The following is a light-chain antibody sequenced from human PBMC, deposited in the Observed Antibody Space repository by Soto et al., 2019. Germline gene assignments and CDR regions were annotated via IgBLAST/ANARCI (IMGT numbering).Light chain of an antibody. J-gene: IGKJ4*01. CDR3: QQYYNSPLT. V-gene: IGKV4-1*01. Sequence: DIVLTQSPDSLAVSLGERAAINCKSSQSVLYSSNNKNYLAWYQQKPGQPPKLIVYWASTRESGVPDRFSGSGSGTDFTLAISSLQADDVAVYYCQQYYNSPLTFGGGTKVEIK. CDR1: QSVLYSSNNKNY. CDR2: WAS.